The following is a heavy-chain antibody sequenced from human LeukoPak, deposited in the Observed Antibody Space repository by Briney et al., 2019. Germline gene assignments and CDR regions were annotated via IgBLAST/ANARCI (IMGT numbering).Heavy chain of an antibody. J-gene: IGHJ4*02. V-gene: IGHV3-53*01. CDR1: GFTVSSNY. CDR3: ARAGGSTVSHSDY. D-gene: IGHD4-17*01. CDR2: IYSGGST. Sequence: PGGSLRLSCAASGFTVSSNYMSWVRQAPGKGLEWVSVIYSGGSTYYADSVKGRFTISRDNSKNTLYLQMNSLRAEDTAVYYCARAGGSTVSHSDYWGQGTLVTVSS.